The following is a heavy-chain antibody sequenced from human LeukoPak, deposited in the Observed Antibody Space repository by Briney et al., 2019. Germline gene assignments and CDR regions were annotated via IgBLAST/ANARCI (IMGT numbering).Heavy chain of an antibody. D-gene: IGHD2-15*01. CDR2: ISSSSSYI. CDR1: GFIFSSYS. CDR3: SRASNCSGGSCYSVFDY. V-gene: IGHV3-21*01. J-gene: IGHJ4*02. Sequence: TGGSLRLSCAASGFIFSSYSMNWVRQAPGKGLEWVSYISSSSSYIYYADSVKGRFTISRDNAKNSLYLQMNSLRAEDTAVYYCSRASNCSGGSCYSVFDYWGQGTLVTVSS.